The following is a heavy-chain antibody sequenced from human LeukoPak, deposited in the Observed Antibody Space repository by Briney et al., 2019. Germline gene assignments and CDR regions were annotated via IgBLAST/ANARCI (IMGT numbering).Heavy chain of an antibody. CDR2: IWYDGSNK. Sequence: GRSLRLSCAASGFTFSSYGMHWVRQAPGKGLEWVAVIWYDGSNKYYADSVKGRFTISRDNSKNTLYLQMNSLRAEDTAVYYCATDGSGTSFPYYFESWGQGTLVTVSS. D-gene: IGHD3-10*01. V-gene: IGHV3-33*01. J-gene: IGHJ4*02. CDR3: ATDGSGTSFPYYFES. CDR1: GFTFSSYG.